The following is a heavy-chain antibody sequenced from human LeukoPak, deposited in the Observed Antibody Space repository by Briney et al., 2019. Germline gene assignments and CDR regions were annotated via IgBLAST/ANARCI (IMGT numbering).Heavy chain of an antibody. D-gene: IGHD6-19*01. J-gene: IGHJ4*02. CDR3: ARSYSSGGNGDY. Sequence: GGSLRLSCAASGFTFSSYSMSWVRQAPGKGLEWVSSISTSSSYKYYADSVKGRFTVSRDNVKNSLFLQMNSLRAEDTAVYYCARSYSSGGNGDYWGQGTLVTVSS. CDR1: GFTFSSYS. V-gene: IGHV3-21*06. CDR2: ISTSSSYK.